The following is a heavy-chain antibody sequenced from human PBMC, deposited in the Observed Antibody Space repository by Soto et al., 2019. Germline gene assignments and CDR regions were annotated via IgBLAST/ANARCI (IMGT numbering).Heavy chain of an antibody. CDR2: IYSGGSS. V-gene: IGHV3-53*02. CDR1: GFTVSTNY. CDR3: ARRSSGYPYYFDY. D-gene: IGHD3-22*01. Sequence: EVQLVETGGGLIQPGGSLRLSCAASGFTVSTNYMSWVRQAPGKGLEWVSLIYSGGSSYYADSVKGRFTISSDNSKNTLYLQMNSLRAEDTAVYYCARRSSGYPYYFDYWGQGTLVTVSS. J-gene: IGHJ4*02.